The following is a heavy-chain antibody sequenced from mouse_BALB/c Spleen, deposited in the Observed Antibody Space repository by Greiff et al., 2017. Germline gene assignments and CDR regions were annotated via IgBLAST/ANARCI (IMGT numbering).Heavy chain of an antibody. CDR1: GYSITSGYY. Sequence: DVQLVESGPGLVKPSQSLSLTCSVTGYSITSGYYWNWIRQFPGNKLEWMGYISYDGSNNYNPSLKNRISITRDTSKNQFFLKLNSVTTEDTATYYCARVGVLRYYWYFDVWGAGTTVTVSS. D-gene: IGHD1-1*01. V-gene: IGHV3-6*02. CDR2: ISYDGSN. CDR3: ARVGVLRYYWYFDV. J-gene: IGHJ1*01.